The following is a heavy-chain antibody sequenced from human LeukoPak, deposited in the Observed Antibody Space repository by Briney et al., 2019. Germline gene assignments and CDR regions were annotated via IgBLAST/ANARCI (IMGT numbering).Heavy chain of an antibody. V-gene: IGHV3-23*01. CDR2: ISGSGSST. Sequence: QTWGSLRLSCAASGFTFSSYAMSWVRQPPGKGLELVSSISGSGSSTFYADSVKGRFTISRDNSKNTLYLQVKSLRAEDTAVYYCAKDVIAGQGRNFDSWGQGTLVTVSS. CDR1: GFTFSSYA. J-gene: IGHJ4*02. D-gene: IGHD6-13*01. CDR3: AKDVIAGQGRNFDS.